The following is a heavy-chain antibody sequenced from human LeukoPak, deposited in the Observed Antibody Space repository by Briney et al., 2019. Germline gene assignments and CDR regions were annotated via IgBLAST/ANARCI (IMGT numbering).Heavy chain of an antibody. J-gene: IGHJ3*02. CDR2: ISSSGSTI. V-gene: IGHV3-48*03. D-gene: IGHD5-12*01. Sequence: GGSLRLSCAASGFTFSSYEMNWVRQAPGKGLEWVSYISSSGSTIYYADSVKGRFTISSDNAKNSLYLQMNSLRAEDTAVYYCARGVEWHIVATTAFDIWGQGTMVTDSS. CDR3: ARGVEWHIVATTAFDI. CDR1: GFTFSSYE.